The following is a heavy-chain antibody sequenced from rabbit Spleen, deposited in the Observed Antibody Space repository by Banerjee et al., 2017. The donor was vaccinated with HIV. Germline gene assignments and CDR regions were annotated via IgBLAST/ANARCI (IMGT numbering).Heavy chain of an antibody. D-gene: IGHD4-1*01. Sequence: QEQLEESGGDLVKPEGSLTLTCTASGFSFSGSGYMCWVRQAPGKGLEWIGCIYTGSSDSTYYASWAKGRFTISKTSSTTVTLQMTTLTASDTATYFCARDLTDVIGWNFGWWGQGTLVTVS. V-gene: IGHV1S45*01. J-gene: IGHJ6*01. CDR1: GFSFSGSGY. CDR2: IYTGSSDST. CDR3: ARDLTDVIGWNFGW.